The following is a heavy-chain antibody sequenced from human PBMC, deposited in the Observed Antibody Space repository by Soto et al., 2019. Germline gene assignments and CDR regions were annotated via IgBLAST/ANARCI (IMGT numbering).Heavy chain of an antibody. V-gene: IGHV4-59*08. CDR2: IYYSGST. J-gene: IGHJ6*03. CDR3: ARHYKGGGYSGYDPRSTYYYYYYMDV. Sequence: SETLSLTCTVSGGSISSYYWSWIRQPPGKGLEWIGYIYYSGSTNYNPSLKSQVTISVDTSKNQFSLKLSSVTAADTAVYYCARHYKGGGYSGYDPRSTYYYYYYMDVWGKGTTVTVSS. D-gene: IGHD5-12*01. CDR1: GGSISSYY.